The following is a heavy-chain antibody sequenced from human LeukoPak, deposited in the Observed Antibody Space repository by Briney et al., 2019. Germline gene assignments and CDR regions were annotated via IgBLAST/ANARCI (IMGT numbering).Heavy chain of an antibody. CDR1: GFIFSNYA. J-gene: IGHJ4*02. CDR3: ARGETGVTSYLHF. D-gene: IGHD7-27*01. CDR2: ISTSSSTI. V-gene: IGHV3-48*02. Sequence: GGSLRLSCAASGFIFSNYAMNWVRQAPGKGLEWISYISTSSSTIYYADSVKGRFTISRDNAKNSLYLQMNSLTEEDTAVYYCARGETGVTSYLHFRGQGTLVTVSS.